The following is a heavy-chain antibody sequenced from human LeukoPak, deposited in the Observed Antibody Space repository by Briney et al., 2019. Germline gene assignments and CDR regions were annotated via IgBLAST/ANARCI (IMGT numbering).Heavy chain of an antibody. D-gene: IGHD2-2*02. V-gene: IGHV3-23*01. Sequence: GGSLRLSCAASGFTFSSYAMSWVRQAPGKGLEWVSAISGSGGSTYYADSVKGRFIISRDNSKNTLYLQMNSLRAEDTAVYYCAKMGDQEVPAAIEYCFDYWGQGTLVTVSS. CDR1: GFTFSSYA. CDR2: ISGSGGST. J-gene: IGHJ4*02. CDR3: AKMGDQEVPAAIEYCFDY.